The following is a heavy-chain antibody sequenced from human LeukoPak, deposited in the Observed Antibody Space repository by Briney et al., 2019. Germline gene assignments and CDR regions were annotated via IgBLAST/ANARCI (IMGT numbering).Heavy chain of an antibody. D-gene: IGHD3-3*01. CDR3: ARDFRWFDY. Sequence: SETLSLTCAVYGGSFSGYYWSWIRQPPGKGLEWIGEINHSGSTNYNPSLKSRVTISVDTSKNQFSLKLSSVTAADTAVYYCARDFRWFDYWGQGTLVTVSS. CDR2: INHSGST. J-gene: IGHJ4*02. V-gene: IGHV4-34*01. CDR1: GGSFSGYY.